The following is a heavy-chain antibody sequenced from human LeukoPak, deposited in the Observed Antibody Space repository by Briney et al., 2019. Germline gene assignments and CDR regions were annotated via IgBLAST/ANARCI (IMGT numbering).Heavy chain of an antibody. D-gene: IGHD3-3*01. V-gene: IGHV3-11*06. J-gene: IGHJ4*02. Sequence: GGSLRLSCAASGFTFSDYYMSWIRQAPGKGLEWVSSISSSSSYTYYADSVKGRFTISRDNAKNSLYLQMNSLRAEDTAVYYCATLGSIFGVVISDYWGQGTLVTVSS. CDR3: ATLGSIFGVVISDY. CDR2: ISSSSSYT. CDR1: GFTFSDYY.